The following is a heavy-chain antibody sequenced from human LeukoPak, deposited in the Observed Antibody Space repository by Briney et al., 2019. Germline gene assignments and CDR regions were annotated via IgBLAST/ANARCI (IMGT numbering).Heavy chain of an antibody. CDR3: ARGSAENWGDYFDY. Sequence: GGSLRLSCAPSVFTLSNYWTNWVRPAPGKGLEWVANTRQDVSEKYYVDSVKGRFSISRDKAENSLYIQMNSARAEDTAVYYCARGSAENWGDYFDYWGQGTLVTVSS. V-gene: IGHV3-7*01. D-gene: IGHD7-27*01. CDR2: TRQDVSEK. J-gene: IGHJ4*02. CDR1: VFTLSNYW.